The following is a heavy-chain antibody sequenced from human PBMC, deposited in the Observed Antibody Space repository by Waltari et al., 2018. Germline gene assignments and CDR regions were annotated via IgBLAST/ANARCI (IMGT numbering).Heavy chain of an antibody. CDR3: ASIIDYGAYFDY. Sequence: QLQLQESGPGLMKPSETLSLTCTVSGGSISSSSYYWGWIRQPPGKGLDWIGSIYYSGSSYYNPSLKSRVTIYVDTSKNQFSLKLSSVTATDTAVYYCASIIDYGAYFDYWGQGALVTVSS. CDR1: GGSISSSSYY. J-gene: IGHJ4*02. D-gene: IGHD4-17*01. CDR2: IYYSGSS. V-gene: IGHV4-39*01.